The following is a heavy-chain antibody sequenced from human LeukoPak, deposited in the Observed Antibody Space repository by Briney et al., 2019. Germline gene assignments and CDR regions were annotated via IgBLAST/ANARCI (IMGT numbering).Heavy chain of an antibody. V-gene: IGHV3-74*03. D-gene: IGHD4-23*01. J-gene: IGHJ4*02. CDR3: ALTSVGFDH. CDR2: INNDGSGA. CDR1: GFAFSSYV. Sequence: PGGSLRLSCAASGFAFSSYVMHWVRQPPGKGLMWVSRINNDGSGATYADSVKGRFTISRDNAKNTLYLQMNSLRVDDTAVYYCALTSVGFDHWGQGALVTVSP.